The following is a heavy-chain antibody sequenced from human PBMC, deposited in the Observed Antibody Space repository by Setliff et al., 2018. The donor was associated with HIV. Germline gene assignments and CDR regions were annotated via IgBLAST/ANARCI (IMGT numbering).Heavy chain of an antibody. CDR2: ISYDGNNK. J-gene: IGHJ5*02. CDR1: GFTFSSYA. V-gene: IGHV3-30-3*01. D-gene: IGHD6-13*01. Sequence: PGGSLRLSCASSGFTFSSYAMTWVRQAPGKGLEWVAVISYDGNNKYYADSVKGRFTISRDNSKNTLYLQMNSLRAEDTAVYYCARPLLQQLVLGINWFDPWGQGTLVTVSS. CDR3: ARPLLQQLVLGINWFDP.